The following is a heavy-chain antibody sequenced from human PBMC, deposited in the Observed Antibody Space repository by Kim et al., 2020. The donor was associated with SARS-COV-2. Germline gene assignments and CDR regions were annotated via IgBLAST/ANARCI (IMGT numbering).Heavy chain of an antibody. CDR1: GFTFSSYA. J-gene: IGHJ4*02. D-gene: IGHD6-13*01. V-gene: IGHV3-23*03. CDR2: IYSGGSST. CDR3: AKDHEAAAAVFDY. Sequence: GRSLRLSCAASGFTFSSYAMSWVRQAPGKGLEWVSVIYSGGSSTYYADSVKGRFTISRDNSKNTLYLQMNSLRAEDTAVYYCAKDHEAAAAVFDYWGQGTLVTVSS.